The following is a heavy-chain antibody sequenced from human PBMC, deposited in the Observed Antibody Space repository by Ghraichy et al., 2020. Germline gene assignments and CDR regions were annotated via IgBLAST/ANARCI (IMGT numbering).Heavy chain of an antibody. CDR3: ATSPGIGAAGTFDW. V-gene: IGHV4-59*01. CDR2: IYYSGIT. CDR1: GASISGYY. Sequence: SETLSLTCTVSGASISGYYWNWIRQPPGKGLEWIGYIYYSGITNYNPSLRSRVIISVDTSRNQFSLKLNSVTAADTAVYFCATSPGIGAAGTFDWWGQGTLVTVSS. J-gene: IGHJ4*02. D-gene: IGHD6-13*01.